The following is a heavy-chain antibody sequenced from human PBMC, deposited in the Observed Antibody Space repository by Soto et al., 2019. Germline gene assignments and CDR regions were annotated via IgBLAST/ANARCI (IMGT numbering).Heavy chain of an antibody. CDR2: IIPILGIA. D-gene: IGHD4-17*01. CDR3: ASLTATVTPS. V-gene: IGHV1-69*02. J-gene: IGHJ5*02. Sequence: QVQLVQSGAEVKKPGSSVKVSCKASGGTFSSYTISWVRQAPGQGLEWMGRIIPILGIANYAQKFQGRVTITAAKSTSTASMELSSLRSEDTAVYYCASLTATVTPSWGQGTLVTVSS. CDR1: GGTFSSYT.